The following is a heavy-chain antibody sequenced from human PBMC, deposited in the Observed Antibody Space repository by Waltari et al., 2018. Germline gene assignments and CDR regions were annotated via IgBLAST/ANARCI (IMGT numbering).Heavy chain of an antibody. Sequence: EVQLVESGGGLVKPGGSLRLSGSASGFTFSTAGMTWLRQAPGEGLEWVGRIKSKTDGGTTDYAAPVKGRFTISRDDSENTLYLQMNSLKTEDTAVYYCATLFGDFWSGYFFDYWGQGTLVTVSS. D-gene: IGHD3-3*01. V-gene: IGHV3-15*01. CDR3: ATLFGDFWSGYFFDY. J-gene: IGHJ4*02. CDR2: IKSKTDGGTT. CDR1: GFTFSTAG.